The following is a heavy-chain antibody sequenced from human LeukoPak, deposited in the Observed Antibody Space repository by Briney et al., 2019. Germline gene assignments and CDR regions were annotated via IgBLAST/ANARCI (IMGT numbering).Heavy chain of an antibody. V-gene: IGHV3-23*01. CDR3: ATGDGLIVVVTATT. D-gene: IGHD2-21*02. Sequence: PGGSLRLSCAASGFTLSSYAMSWVRQAPGKGLEWVSAISGSGGSTYYADSVKGRFTISRDNSENTLYLQMSSLRAEDSAVYYCATGDGLIVVVTATTWGQGTLVTVSS. J-gene: IGHJ4*02. CDR1: GFTLSSYA. CDR2: ISGSGGST.